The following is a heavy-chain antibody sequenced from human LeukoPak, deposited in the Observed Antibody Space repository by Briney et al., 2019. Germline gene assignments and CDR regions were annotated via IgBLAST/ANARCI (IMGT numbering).Heavy chain of an antibody. Sequence: SETLSLTCTVSGGSITSGGYYWSWIRQHPGKGLEWIGFIYSSGSTYYNPSLKSRVSISIDTSKNQFSLNLNSVTAADTAVYYCARGRSGYSYGPFDYWGQGTLVTVSS. D-gene: IGHD5-18*01. CDR2: IYSSGST. J-gene: IGHJ4*02. CDR1: GGSITSGGYY. V-gene: IGHV4-31*03. CDR3: ARGRSGYSYGPFDY.